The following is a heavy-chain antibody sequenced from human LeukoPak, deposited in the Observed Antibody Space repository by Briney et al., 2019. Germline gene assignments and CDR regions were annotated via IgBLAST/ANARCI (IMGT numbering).Heavy chain of an antibody. CDR3: AKQKLGMASFAFDI. J-gene: IGHJ3*02. Sequence: SLISGDGGSTYYVGSVEGRFTHYSDNHNNAQYLQMNSLRTEDTALYYCAKQKLGMASFAFDIWGQGTMVTVSS. CDR2: ISGDGGST. V-gene: IGHV3-43*02. D-gene: IGHD7-27*01.